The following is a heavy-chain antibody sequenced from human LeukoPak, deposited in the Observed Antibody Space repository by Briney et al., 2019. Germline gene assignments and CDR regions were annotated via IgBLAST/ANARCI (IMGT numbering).Heavy chain of an antibody. J-gene: IGHJ4*02. CDR2: IYYSGST. D-gene: IGHD6-13*01. V-gene: IGHV4-39*07. CDR1: GGSISSSSYY. Sequence: ETLSLTCTVSGGSISSSSYYWGWIRQPPGKGLEWIGSIYYSGSTYYNPSLKSRVTISVDTSKNQFSLKLSSVTAADTAVYYCARGVVAAAGRTFDFWGQGTLVTVSS. CDR3: ARGVVAAAGRTFDF.